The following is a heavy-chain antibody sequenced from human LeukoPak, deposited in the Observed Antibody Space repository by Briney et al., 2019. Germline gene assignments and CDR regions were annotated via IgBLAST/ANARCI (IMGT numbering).Heavy chain of an antibody. D-gene: IGHD2-21*02. V-gene: IGHV4-59*01. Sequence: SETLSLTCTVSGGSISSYYWSWIRQPPGKGLEWIGYIYYSGNTNYNPSLKSRVTISVDTSKNQFSLKLSSVTAADTAVYYCAGGGGDRWGAFGIWGQGTMVTVSS. CDR1: GGSISSYY. CDR2: IYYSGNT. CDR3: AGGGGDRWGAFGI. J-gene: IGHJ3*02.